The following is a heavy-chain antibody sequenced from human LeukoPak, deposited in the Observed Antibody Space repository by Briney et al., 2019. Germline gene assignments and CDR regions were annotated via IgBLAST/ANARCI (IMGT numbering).Heavy chain of an antibody. J-gene: IGHJ3*02. Sequence: GGSLRLSCAASGFTFSDYYMSWIRQAPGKGLEWVSYISSGGSIIYYADSVKGRFTISRDNAKNSLYLQMNSLRAEDTALYYCAKVMSELDAFDIWGQGTMVTVSS. CDR3: AKVMSELDAFDI. CDR1: GFTFSDYY. D-gene: IGHD1-7*01. CDR2: ISSGGSII. V-gene: IGHV3-11*01.